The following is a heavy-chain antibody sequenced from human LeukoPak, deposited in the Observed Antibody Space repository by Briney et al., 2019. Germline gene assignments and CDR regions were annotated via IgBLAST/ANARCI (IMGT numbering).Heavy chain of an antibody. CDR2: IWYDGSNK. V-gene: IGHV3-33*01. CDR1: GFTFSSYG. CDR3: VRDRNYDFWSGYYNAFDI. Sequence: GGSLRLSCAASGFTFSSYGMHWVRQAPGKGLEWVAVIWYDGSNKYYADSVKGRFTISRDNSKNTLYLQMNSLRAEDTAVYYCVRDRNYDFWSGYYNAFDIWGQGTMVTVSS. D-gene: IGHD3-3*01. J-gene: IGHJ3*02.